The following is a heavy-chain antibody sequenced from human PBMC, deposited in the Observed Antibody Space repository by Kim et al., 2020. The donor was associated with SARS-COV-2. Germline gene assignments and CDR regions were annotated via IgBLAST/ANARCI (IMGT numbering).Heavy chain of an antibody. J-gene: IGHJ4*02. Sequence: SETLSLTCAVSGGSISSNGWWTWVRQPSGKGLEWIGEIYHSGSTSYNPSLKSRVTISVDKSKNQFSLKLSSVTAADTAVYYCATADGGSLVYWGQGTLVTVSS. CDR3: ATADGGSLVY. D-gene: IGHD1-26*01. CDR2: IYHSGST. CDR1: GGSISSNGW. V-gene: IGHV4-4*02.